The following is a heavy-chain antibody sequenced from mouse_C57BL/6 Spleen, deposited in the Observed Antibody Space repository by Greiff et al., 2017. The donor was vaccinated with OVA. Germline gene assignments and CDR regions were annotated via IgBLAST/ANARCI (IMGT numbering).Heavy chain of an antibody. J-gene: IGHJ4*01. Sequence: EVQLVESGGGLVKPGGSLKLSCAASGFTFSSYAMSWVRPTPEKRLEWVATISDGGSYTYYPDNVKGRFTLSRDNAKNNLYLQMSHLKSEDTAMYYCARRTTVGDAMDYWGQGTSVTVSS. CDR2: ISDGGSYT. CDR3: ARRTTVGDAMDY. CDR1: GFTFSSYA. D-gene: IGHD1-1*01. V-gene: IGHV5-4*01.